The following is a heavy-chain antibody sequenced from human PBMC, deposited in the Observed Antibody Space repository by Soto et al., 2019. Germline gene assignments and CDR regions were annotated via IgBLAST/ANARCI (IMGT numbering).Heavy chain of an antibody. V-gene: IGHV3-33*01. Sequence: QVQLVESGGGVVQPGRSLRLSCAASGFTFSSYGMHWVRQAPGKGLEWVAVIWYDGSNKYYADSVKGRFTISRDNSKNTLYQQMNSLRAEDTAVYYCARDLTPGGTHYYGMDVWGQGTTVTVSS. D-gene: IGHD3-16*01. CDR1: GFTFSSYG. CDR2: IWYDGSNK. J-gene: IGHJ6*02. CDR3: ARDLTPGGTHYYGMDV.